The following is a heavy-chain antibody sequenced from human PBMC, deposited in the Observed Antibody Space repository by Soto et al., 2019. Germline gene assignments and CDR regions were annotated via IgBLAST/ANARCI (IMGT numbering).Heavy chain of an antibody. V-gene: IGHV5-51*01. CDR2: IYPGDSDT. D-gene: IGHD3-3*01. J-gene: IGHJ3*02. CDR3: EKTGVADDFDI. CDR1: GYSFISSW. Sequence: GESLKISCKGSGYSFISSWIGWVRQMPGKGLECMGIIYPGDSDTRYTPSFQGQVTISVDKSISTAYLQWSSLKASDTAMYYCEKTGVADDFDIWGQGTMVTVSS.